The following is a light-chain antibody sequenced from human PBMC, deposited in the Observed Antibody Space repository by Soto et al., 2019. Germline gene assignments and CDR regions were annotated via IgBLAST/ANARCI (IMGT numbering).Light chain of an antibody. CDR3: SSYYSARI. CDR2: EVS. CDR1: SSDVGGYNY. J-gene: IGLJ1*01. Sequence: QSVLTQPASVSGSPGQSITISCTGTSSDVGGYNYVSWYQHHPGKAPKLMIYEVSNRPSGASNRFSGSKSGNTASLTISGLQAEDEADYYCSSYYSARIFGTGTKVTVL. V-gene: IGLV2-14*01.